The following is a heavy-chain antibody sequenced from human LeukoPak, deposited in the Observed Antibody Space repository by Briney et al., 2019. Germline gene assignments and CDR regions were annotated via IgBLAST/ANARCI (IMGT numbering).Heavy chain of an antibody. Sequence: GGSLRLSCAASGFTISSYSMNWVRQAPGKGLEWVSYISSSSSTIYYASSVKGGFTTSRDNAKHSLYLQMNSPRAEDTAVYYCARDGPYYDFWSGFSGAFDIWGQGTMVTVSS. D-gene: IGHD3-3*01. CDR3: ARDGPYYDFWSGFSGAFDI. J-gene: IGHJ3*02. CDR2: ISSSSSTI. V-gene: IGHV3-48*01. CDR1: GFTISSYS.